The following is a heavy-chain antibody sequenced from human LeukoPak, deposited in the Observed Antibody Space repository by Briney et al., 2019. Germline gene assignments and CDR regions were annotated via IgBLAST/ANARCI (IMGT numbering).Heavy chain of an antibody. Sequence: SGGSLRLSCAASGFTFSSYSMNWVRQAPGKGLEWVSAISGSGGSTYYADSVKGRFTISRDNSKNTLYLQMNSLRAEDTAVYYCAKGSTLFVRESPLGYWGQGTLVTASS. CDR2: ISGSGGST. D-gene: IGHD3-10*01. CDR3: AKGSTLFVRESPLGY. CDR1: GFTFSSYS. V-gene: IGHV3-23*01. J-gene: IGHJ4*02.